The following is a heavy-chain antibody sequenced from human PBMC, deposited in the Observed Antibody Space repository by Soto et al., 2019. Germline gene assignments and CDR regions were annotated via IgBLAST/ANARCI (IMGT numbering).Heavy chain of an antibody. D-gene: IGHD1-26*01. CDR2: ISAYNGNT. CDR3: VGGATLSSFDY. Sequence: ASVKVSCKASGYTFTSYCISWVLQAPGQGLEWMGWISAYNGNTNYAQKLQGGVTMTTDTSTSTAYMELRSLRSDDTAVYYCVGGATLSSFDYWGQGTLVTVSS. J-gene: IGHJ4*02. CDR1: GYTFTSYC. V-gene: IGHV1-18*04.